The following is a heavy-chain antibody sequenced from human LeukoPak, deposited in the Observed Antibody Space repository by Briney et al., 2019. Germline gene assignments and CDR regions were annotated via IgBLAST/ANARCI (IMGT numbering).Heavy chain of an antibody. D-gene: IGHD4-23*01. CDR3: ARVYAYGGNTFDGPGAFDI. CDR2: IIPILGIA. J-gene: IGHJ3*02. CDR1: GGTFSSYA. Sequence: GASVKVSCKASGGTFSSYAISWVRQAPGQGLEWMGRIIPILGIANYAQKFQGRVTITADKSTSTAYMELSSLRSEDTAVYYCARVYAYGGNTFDGPGAFDIWGQGTMVTVSS. V-gene: IGHV1-69*04.